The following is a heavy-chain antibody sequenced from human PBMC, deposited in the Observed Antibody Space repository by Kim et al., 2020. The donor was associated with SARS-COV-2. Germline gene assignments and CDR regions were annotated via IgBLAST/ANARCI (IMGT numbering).Heavy chain of an antibody. J-gene: IGHJ4*02. CDR3: ARLTMVRGGN. CDR2: NT. V-gene: IGHV1-3*01. Sequence: NTKYSQKFQGRVTITRDTSASTAYMELSSLRSEDTAVYYCARLTMVRGGNWGQGTLVTVSS. D-gene: IGHD3-10*01.